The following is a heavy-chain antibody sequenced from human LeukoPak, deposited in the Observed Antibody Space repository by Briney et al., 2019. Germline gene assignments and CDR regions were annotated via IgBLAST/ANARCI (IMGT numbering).Heavy chain of an antibody. Sequence: ASVRVSCRASGYTFTGYYMHWVRQAPGQGLEWMGWINPNSGGTNYAQKFQGRVTMTRDTSISTAYMELSRLRSDDTAVYYCAREYDSSGYYPTGFDYWGPGTLVTVSS. D-gene: IGHD3-22*01. J-gene: IGHJ4*02. V-gene: IGHV1-2*02. CDR1: GYTFTGYY. CDR2: INPNSGGT. CDR3: AREYDSSGYYPTGFDY.